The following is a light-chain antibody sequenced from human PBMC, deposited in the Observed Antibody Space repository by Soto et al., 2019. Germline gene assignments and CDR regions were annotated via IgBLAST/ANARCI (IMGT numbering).Light chain of an antibody. Sequence: DIQMIQSPSSLSAFVGDRVSITCRASQTINTYVNWYQQKPGKAPKLLIYGASTLQRGVPSRFSGTGSGTDFTLTISTLLPEDSATYYWQQSFSALFTFGQGTRLEIK. CDR3: QQSFSALFT. V-gene: IGKV1-39*01. CDR2: GAS. CDR1: QTINTY. J-gene: IGKJ5*01.